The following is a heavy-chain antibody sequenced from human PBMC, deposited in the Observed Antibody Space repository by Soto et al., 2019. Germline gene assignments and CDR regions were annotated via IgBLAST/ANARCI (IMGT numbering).Heavy chain of an antibody. Sequence: PGGSLRLSCAASGFTFSSYAMSWVRQAPGKGLEWVSAISGSGGSTYYADSVKGRFTISRDNSKNTLYLQMNSLRAEDTAVYYCAKDLLSTVVVVPAAMRHYFDYWGQGTLVTVSS. V-gene: IGHV3-23*01. J-gene: IGHJ4*02. D-gene: IGHD2-2*01. CDR2: ISGSGGST. CDR3: AKDLLSTVVVVPAAMRHYFDY. CDR1: GFTFSSYA.